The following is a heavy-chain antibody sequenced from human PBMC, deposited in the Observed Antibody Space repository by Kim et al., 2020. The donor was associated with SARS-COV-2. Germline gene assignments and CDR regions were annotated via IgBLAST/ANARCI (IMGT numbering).Heavy chain of an antibody. V-gene: IGHV1-2*02. J-gene: IGHJ4*02. D-gene: IGHD1-26*01. Sequence: ASVKVSCKASGYTFTGYYMHWVRQAPGQGLEWMGWINPNSGGTNYAQKFQGRVTMTRDTSISTAYMELSRLRSDDTAVYYCARDSGGSYRLLHDYWGQGTLVTVSS. CDR1: GYTFTGYY. CDR2: INPNSGGT. CDR3: ARDSGGSYRLLHDY.